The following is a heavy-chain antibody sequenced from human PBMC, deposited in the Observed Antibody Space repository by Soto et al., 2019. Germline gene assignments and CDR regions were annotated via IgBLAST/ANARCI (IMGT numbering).Heavy chain of an antibody. D-gene: IGHD5-12*01. CDR3: AKGDYSGYDCAFDI. CDR1: GFTFDDYA. CDR2: ISWNSGSI. V-gene: IGHV3-9*01. J-gene: IGHJ3*02. Sequence: GGSLRLSCAASGFTFDDYAMHWVRQAPGKGLEWVSGISWNSGSIGYADSVKGRFTISRDNAKNSLYLQMNSLRAEDTALYYCAKGDYSGYDCAFDIWGQGTMVTVSS.